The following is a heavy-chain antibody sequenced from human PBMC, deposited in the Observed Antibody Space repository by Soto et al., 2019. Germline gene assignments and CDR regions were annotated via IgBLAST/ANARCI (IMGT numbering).Heavy chain of an antibody. CDR2: IYHSGST. CDR3: ARGDWLDY. D-gene: IGHD2-21*02. Sequence: LSLTCAVSGGSISSGGYSWSWIRQPPGKGLEWIGYIYHSGSTYYNPSLKSRVTISVDRSKNQFSLKLSSVTAADTAVYYCARGDWLDYWGQGTLVTVSS. V-gene: IGHV4-30-2*01. CDR1: GGSISSGGYS. J-gene: IGHJ4*02.